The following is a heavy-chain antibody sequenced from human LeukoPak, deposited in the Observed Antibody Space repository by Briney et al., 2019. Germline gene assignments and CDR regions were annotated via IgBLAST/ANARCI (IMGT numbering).Heavy chain of an antibody. CDR3: ARDLGQYYDTSDNWFDP. J-gene: IGHJ5*02. D-gene: IGHD3-22*01. V-gene: IGHV3-23*01. Sequence: PGGALRLSGAASGFTFSSHGMNWVRQAPGKGLEWVSGISPSGGITYYTDSVRGRFTISRDNAKNTLNLQMNSLRAEDTAVYYCARDLGQYYDTSDNWFDPWGQGTLVTVSS. CDR2: ISPSGGIT. CDR1: GFTFSSHG.